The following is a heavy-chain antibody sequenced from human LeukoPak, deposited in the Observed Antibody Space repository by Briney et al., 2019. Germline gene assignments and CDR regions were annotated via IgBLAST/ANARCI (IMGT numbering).Heavy chain of an antibody. J-gene: IGHJ4*02. Sequence: GGSLRLSCAASGFTLSKYWMSWVRPAAGKGREGVANIKEDGSEKYYVDSVKGRFTISRDNARNSLYLQMNSLRAEDTAVYYCASGRQLGYWGQGTLVTVSS. CDR3: ASGRQLGY. D-gene: IGHD6-13*01. CDR2: IKEDGSEK. CDR1: GFTLSKYW. V-gene: IGHV3-7*01.